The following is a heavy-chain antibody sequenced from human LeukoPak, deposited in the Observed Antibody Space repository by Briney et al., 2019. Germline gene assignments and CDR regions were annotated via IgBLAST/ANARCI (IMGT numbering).Heavy chain of an antibody. D-gene: IGHD4-17*01. Sequence: ASVKVSCKASGGTFSSYAISWVRQAPGQGLEWMGGIIPIFGTANYAQKFQGRVTITADKSTSTAYMELSSLRSEDTAVYYRARGRTTVTDFDAFDIWGQGTMVTVSS. CDR3: ARGRTTVTDFDAFDI. CDR2: IIPIFGTA. CDR1: GGTFSSYA. V-gene: IGHV1-69*06. J-gene: IGHJ3*02.